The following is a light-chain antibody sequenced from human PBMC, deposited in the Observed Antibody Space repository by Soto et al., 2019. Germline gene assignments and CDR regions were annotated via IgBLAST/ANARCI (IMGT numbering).Light chain of an antibody. CDR3: CSYAGSSSYV. J-gene: IGLJ1*01. CDR1: SSDIGGYNY. V-gene: IGLV2-11*01. CDR2: TVT. Sequence: QPVLTQPRSGSGSPGQPVTISCTGTSSDIGGYNYVSWYQQHPGKAPKLMIYTVTKRPSGVPDRFSGSKSDNTASLTISGLQADDEADYYCCSYAGSSSYVFGTGTKVT.